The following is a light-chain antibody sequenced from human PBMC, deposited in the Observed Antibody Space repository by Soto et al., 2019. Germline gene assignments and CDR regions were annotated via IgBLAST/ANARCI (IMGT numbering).Light chain of an antibody. V-gene: IGKV1-9*01. CDR3: PQLNSYPLT. CDR1: QGISSF. Sequence: DIQLTQSPSFLSASVGDRVTITCRASQGISSFLAWYQQKPGKAPKLLIYAASTFQSGVPSRFSGSGSGAEFTLTISSLEPEDFATYFCPQLNSYPLTFGGGTKVEIK. CDR2: AAS. J-gene: IGKJ4*01.